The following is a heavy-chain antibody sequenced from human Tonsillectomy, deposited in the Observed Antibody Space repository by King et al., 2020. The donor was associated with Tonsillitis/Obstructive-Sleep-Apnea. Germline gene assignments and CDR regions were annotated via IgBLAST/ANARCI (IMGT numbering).Heavy chain of an antibody. V-gene: IGHV3-48*02. CDR2: ISSSSSTI. D-gene: IGHD3-3*01. CDR3: ARSQYYDFWSGPGGWYFDL. Sequence: VQLVESGGGLVQPGGSLRLSCAASGFTFSSYSMNWVRQAPGKGLEWVSYISSSSSTIYYADSVKGRFTISRDNAKNSLYLQMNSLRDEDTAVYYCARSQYYDFWSGPGGWYFDLWGRGTLVTVSS. J-gene: IGHJ2*01. CDR1: GFTFSSYS.